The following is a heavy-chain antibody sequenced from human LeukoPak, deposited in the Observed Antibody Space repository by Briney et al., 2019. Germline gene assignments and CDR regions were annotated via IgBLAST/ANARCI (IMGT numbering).Heavy chain of an antibody. V-gene: IGHV1-18*01. Sequence: ASVKVSCKASGYTFTSYGISWVRQTPGQGLGWMGWISAYNGNTNYAQKLQGRVTMTTDTSTSTAYMELRSLRSDDTAVYYCARDVGSRDIDWFDPWGQGTLVTVSS. D-gene: IGHD5-12*01. J-gene: IGHJ5*02. CDR2: ISAYNGNT. CDR1: GYTFTSYG. CDR3: ARDVGSRDIDWFDP.